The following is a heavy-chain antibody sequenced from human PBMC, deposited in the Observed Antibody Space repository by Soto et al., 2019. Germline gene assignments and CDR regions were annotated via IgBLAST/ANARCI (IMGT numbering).Heavy chain of an antibody. V-gene: IGHV3-23*01. CDR3: AREIFAAAYAATSAFDL. CDR2: VDGSGYDT. D-gene: IGHD2-8*01. Sequence: GGSLILSCAASGFTFSSHAMGWLRQAPGTGPEWVAFVDGSGYDTSYAESVKGRFTVSRDNSDNSLYLHMDSLRAEDTGRYFCAREIFAAAYAATSAFDLWGQGALVTVSS. CDR1: GFTFSSHA. J-gene: IGHJ4*02.